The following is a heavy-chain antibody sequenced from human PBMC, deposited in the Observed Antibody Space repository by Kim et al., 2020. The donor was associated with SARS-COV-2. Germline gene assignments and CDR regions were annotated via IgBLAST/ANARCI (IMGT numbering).Heavy chain of an antibody. V-gene: IGHV3-53*04. CDR3: AREEVNCSGGSCYFLGGMDV. J-gene: IGHJ6*02. CDR2: MYSGGST. CDR1: GFTVSSNY. Sequence: GGSLRLSCAASGFTVSSNYRSWVRQAPGKGLEWVSVMYSGGSTYYADSVKGRFTISRHNSKNTLYLQMNSRRAQDTAVYYCAREEVNCSGGSCYFLGGMDVWGPGTPVTVSS. D-gene: IGHD2-15*01.